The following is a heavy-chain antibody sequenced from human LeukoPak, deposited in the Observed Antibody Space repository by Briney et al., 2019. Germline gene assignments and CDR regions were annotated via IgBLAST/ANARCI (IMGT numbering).Heavy chain of an antibody. CDR2: IIPIFGTA. CDR3: ASIVVVTGATYYYGMDV. D-gene: IGHD2-21*02. V-gene: IGHV1-69*13. Sequence: SVKVSCKASGYTFTSYYMHWVRQAPGQGLEWMGGIIPIFGTANYAQKFQGRVTITADESTSTAYMELSSLRSEDTAVYYCASIVVVTGATYYYGMDVWGQGTTVTVSS. J-gene: IGHJ6*02. CDR1: GYTFTSYY.